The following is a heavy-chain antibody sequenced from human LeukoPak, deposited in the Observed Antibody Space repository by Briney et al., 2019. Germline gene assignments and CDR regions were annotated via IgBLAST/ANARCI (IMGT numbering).Heavy chain of an antibody. Sequence: GGSLRLSCAASGFTFSSYSMNWVRQAPGKGLEWVSSISSSSSYIYYADSVKGRFTISRDNAKNSLYLQMNSLRAEDTAVYYCAGETSSSWQGAYYYYYYGMDVWGQGTTVTVSS. CDR1: GFTFSSYS. CDR2: ISSSSSYI. V-gene: IGHV3-21*01. D-gene: IGHD6-13*01. CDR3: AGETSSSWQGAYYYYYYGMDV. J-gene: IGHJ6*02.